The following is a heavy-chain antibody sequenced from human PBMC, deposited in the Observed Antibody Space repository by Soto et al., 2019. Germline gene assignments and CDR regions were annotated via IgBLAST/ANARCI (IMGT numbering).Heavy chain of an antibody. D-gene: IGHD3-16*01. CDR3: AREKGSPMIYWYFDL. J-gene: IGHJ2*01. CDR1: GGTFSDFA. Sequence: QEQLVQSGAEVKKPGSSVKVSCKAAGGTFSDFAITWVRQAPGQGLEWMGGVIPSFGTGNYAQKFQGRVTFTADKSTRTGYMELSSLRSEDTAVYYCAREKGSPMIYWYFDLWGRGTLVTVSS. CDR2: VIPSFGTG. V-gene: IGHV1-69*06.